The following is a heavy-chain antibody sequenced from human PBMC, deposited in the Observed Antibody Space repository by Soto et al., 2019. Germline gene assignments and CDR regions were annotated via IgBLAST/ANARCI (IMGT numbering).Heavy chain of an antibody. V-gene: IGHV4-34*01. CDR3: ARSPDDYGRNEAPYRYFDH. CDR1: GGSFSGYY. CDR2: INHSGST. J-gene: IGHJ2*01. Sequence: QVQLQQWGTGLLKPSETLSLTCAVYGGSFSGYYWSWIRQPPGKGLEWIGEINHSGSTNYNPSLKRRVTISVDTSKNQFSLKLSSVTAADTAVYYCARSPDDYGRNEAPYRYFDHWGRGTLVTVSS. D-gene: IGHD4-17*01.